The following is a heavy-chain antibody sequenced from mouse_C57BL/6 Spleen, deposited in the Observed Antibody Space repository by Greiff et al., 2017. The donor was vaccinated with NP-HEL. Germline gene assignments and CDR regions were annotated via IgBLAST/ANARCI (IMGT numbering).Heavy chain of an antibody. J-gene: IGHJ2*01. Sequence: VKLMESGAELARPGASVKLSCKASGYTFTSYGISWVKQRTGQGLEWIGEIYPRSGNTYYNEKFKGKATLTADKSSSTAYMELRSLTSEDSAVYFCARRGDYYGSSLFDYWGQGTTLTVSS. CDR3: ARRGDYYGSSLFDY. CDR1: GYTFTSYG. D-gene: IGHD1-1*01. CDR2: IYPRSGNT. V-gene: IGHV1-81*01.